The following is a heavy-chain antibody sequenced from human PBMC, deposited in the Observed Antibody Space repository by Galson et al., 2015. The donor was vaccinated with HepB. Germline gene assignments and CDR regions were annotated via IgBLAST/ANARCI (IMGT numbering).Heavy chain of an antibody. Sequence: RLSCAASGFTFSGSAIHWVRQAPGKGPERVGRIRSKGNDYATSYVESLKGRFTISRDDSRNMAYLHMKSLKTEDQAVYYCTRMGDLSGNSSKWGQGTLVTVS. CDR2: IRSKGNDYAT. V-gene: IGHV3-73*01. CDR1: GFTFSGSA. J-gene: IGHJ4*02. CDR3: TRMGDLSGNSSK. D-gene: IGHD2/OR15-2a*01.